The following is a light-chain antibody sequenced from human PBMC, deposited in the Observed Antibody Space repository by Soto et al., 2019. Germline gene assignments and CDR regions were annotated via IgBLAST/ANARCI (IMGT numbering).Light chain of an antibody. CDR1: QSISSW. CDR2: DAS. CDR3: QQYHSFSRT. V-gene: IGKV1-5*01. Sequence: DSQMTQSPSTLSASIGDRVTITCRASQSISSWLAWYQQNPGKAPKLLIYDASTLESGVPSRFSGSGSGTEFTLTISSLQPDDFATYYCQQYHSFSRTFGQGTKVDIK. J-gene: IGKJ1*01.